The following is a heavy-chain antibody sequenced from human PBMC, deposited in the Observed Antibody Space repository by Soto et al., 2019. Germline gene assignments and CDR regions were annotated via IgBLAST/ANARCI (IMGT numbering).Heavy chain of an antibody. CDR3: ARDRDCSSTSCRPGVTALTHYYYYYYGMDV. V-gene: IGHV1-69*13. J-gene: IGHJ6*02. Sequence: SVKVSCKASGGTFSSYAISWVRQAPGQGLEWMGGIIPIFGTANYAQKFQGRVTITADESTSTAYMELSSLRSEDTAVYYCARDRDCSSTSCRPGVTALTHYYYYYYGMDVWGQGTTVTVSS. CDR2: IIPIFGTA. D-gene: IGHD2-2*01. CDR1: GGTFSSYA.